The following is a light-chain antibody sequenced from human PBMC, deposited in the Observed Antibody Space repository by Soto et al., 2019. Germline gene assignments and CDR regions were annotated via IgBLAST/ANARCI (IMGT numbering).Light chain of an antibody. CDR2: VGS. J-gene: IGKJ4*01. Sequence: DIVLTQSPLYLHVTPGEPASIYCRSRESLLQRDGSNYSDWYLQKPGPSPQLLSDVGSKRASGGPDRFSSIGSGTDVTLKISKAEAVDVGVDYCMQAQQTHLPFGGGTKVEIK. CDR1: ESLLQRDGSNY. V-gene: IGKV2-28*01. CDR3: MQAQQTHLP.